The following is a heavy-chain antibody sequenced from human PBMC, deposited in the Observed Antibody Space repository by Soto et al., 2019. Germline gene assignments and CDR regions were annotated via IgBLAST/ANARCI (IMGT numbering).Heavy chain of an antibody. D-gene: IGHD4-17*01. CDR3: ARTKDYGGNSRSPFDY. CDR2: IYPGDSDT. Sequence: GESLKISCKGSGYSFTRHWIGWVRQMPGKGLEWMGFIYPGDSDTRYSPPFQGQVTISADKSVSTAYLQWSSLKASDTAIYYCARTKDYGGNSRSPFDYWAQGTLVTVSS. CDR1: GYSFTRHW. V-gene: IGHV5-51*01. J-gene: IGHJ4*02.